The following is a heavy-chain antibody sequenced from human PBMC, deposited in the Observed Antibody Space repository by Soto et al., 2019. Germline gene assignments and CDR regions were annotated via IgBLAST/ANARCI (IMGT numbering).Heavy chain of an antibody. CDR1: GYTFTSYG. J-gene: IGHJ4*02. V-gene: IGHV1-18*04. CDR3: ARDLLPYSSSWYADY. Sequence: QVQLVQSGADVKKPGASVKVSCKASGYTFTSYGISWVRQAPGQGLEWMGWISAYNGNTNYAQKLQGRVTMTTDTSTSTAYMELRSLRSDDTAVYYCARDLLPYSSSWYADYWGQGTLVTVSS. CDR2: ISAYNGNT. D-gene: IGHD6-13*01.